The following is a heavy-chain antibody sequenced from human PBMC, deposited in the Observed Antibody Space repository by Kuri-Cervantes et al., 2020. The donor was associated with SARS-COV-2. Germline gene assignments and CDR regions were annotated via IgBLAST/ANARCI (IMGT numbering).Heavy chain of an antibody. CDR2: INHRGST. CDR1: GGSFSGYY. J-gene: IGHJ6*02. D-gene: IGHD1-14*01. V-gene: IGHV4-34*01. CDR3: GEANNDYYYGMDV. Sequence: SETLSLTCAVYGGSFSGYYWSWIRQPPGKGLEWIGEINHRGSTNYNPSLKSRVTISVDTSKNQFSLKLSSATAAGTAVYYCGEANNDYYYGMDVWGQGTTVTVSS.